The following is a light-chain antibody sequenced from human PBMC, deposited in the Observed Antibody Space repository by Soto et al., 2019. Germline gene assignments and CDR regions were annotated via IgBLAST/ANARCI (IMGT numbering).Light chain of an antibody. CDR3: QQSYITPLA. Sequence: DIQMTQSPSSLSASVGDRVTITCRASQRINIHLNWYQRKLGRAPDLLIYAASSLQEGVPSRFSGSGSGTDFTLTISSVQPEDFATYYCQQSYITPLAFGQGTKVDIK. V-gene: IGKV1-39*01. J-gene: IGKJ1*01. CDR2: AAS. CDR1: QRINIH.